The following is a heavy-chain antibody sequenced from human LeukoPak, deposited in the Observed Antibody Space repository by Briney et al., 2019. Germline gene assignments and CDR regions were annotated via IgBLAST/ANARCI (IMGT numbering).Heavy chain of an antibody. CDR2: ISYSGST. D-gene: IGHD1-26*01. CDR1: ADSISGYY. J-gene: IGHJ4*02. CDR3: ARGLKVGNTGYYFDY. V-gene: IGHV4-59*01. Sequence: SETLSLTCTVSADSISGYYWTWIRQPPGKGLEWIGYISYSGSTSYNPSLKSQVTLSVDTSKKQFSLELSSVTAADTAIYYCARGLKVGNTGYYFDYWGQGTLVTVSS.